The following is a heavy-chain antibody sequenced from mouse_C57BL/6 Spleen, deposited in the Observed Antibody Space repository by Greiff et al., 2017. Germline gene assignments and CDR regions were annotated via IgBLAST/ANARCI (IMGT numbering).Heavy chain of an antibody. CDR2: IDPETGGT. CDR1: GYTFTDYE. Sequence: QVQLQQSGAELVRPGASVTLSCKASGYTFTDYEMHWVKQTPVHGLEWIGAIDPETGGTAYNQKFKGKAILTADKSSSTAYMVLRSLTSEDSAVYYCTRKDYGSSYWYCDVWGTGTTVTVSS. J-gene: IGHJ1*03. CDR3: TRKDYGSSYWYCDV. V-gene: IGHV1-15*01. D-gene: IGHD1-1*01.